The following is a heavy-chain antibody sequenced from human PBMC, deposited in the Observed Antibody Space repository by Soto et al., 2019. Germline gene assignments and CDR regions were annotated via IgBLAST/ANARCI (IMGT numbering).Heavy chain of an antibody. D-gene: IGHD3-16*02. V-gene: IGHV3-66*01. CDR3: ARGERDSTYYDYIWGSYRYFAFDI. CDR1: GFTVSSNY. J-gene: IGHJ3*02. CDR2: IYSGGST. Sequence: GGSLRLSCAASGFTVSSNYMSWVRQAPGKGLEWVSVIYSGGSTYYADSVKGRFTISRDNSKNTLYLQMNSLRAEDKAVYYCARGERDSTYYDYIWGSYRYFAFDIWGQGTMVTVSS.